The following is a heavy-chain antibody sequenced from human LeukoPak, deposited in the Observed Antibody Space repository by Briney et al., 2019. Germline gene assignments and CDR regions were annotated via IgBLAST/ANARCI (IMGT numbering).Heavy chain of an antibody. CDR1: GGSISSHY. J-gene: IGHJ4*02. D-gene: IGHD3-10*01. CDR2: IYYSGST. Sequence: SETLSLTCTVSGGSISSHYWSWIRQPPGKGLEWIGYIYYSGSTNYNPSLKSRVTISVDTSKNQFSLKLSSVTAADTAVYYCARAPYYYGSGTSRFDYWGQGTLVTVSS. V-gene: IGHV4-59*11. CDR3: ARAPYYYGSGTSRFDY.